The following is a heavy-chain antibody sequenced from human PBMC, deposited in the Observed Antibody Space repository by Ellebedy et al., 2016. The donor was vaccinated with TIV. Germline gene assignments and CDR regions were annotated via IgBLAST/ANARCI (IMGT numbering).Heavy chain of an antibody. J-gene: IGHJ4*02. CDR3: ARVPYRDGYNWGY. V-gene: IGHV4-34*01. CDR1: GGSISSYY. D-gene: IGHD5-24*01. CDR2: INHSGST. Sequence: MPSETLSLTCTVSGGSISSYYWSWIRQPPGKGLEWIGEINHSGSTNYNPSLKSRVTISVDTSKNQFSLKLSSVTAADTAVYYCARVPYRDGYNWGYWGQGTLVTVSS.